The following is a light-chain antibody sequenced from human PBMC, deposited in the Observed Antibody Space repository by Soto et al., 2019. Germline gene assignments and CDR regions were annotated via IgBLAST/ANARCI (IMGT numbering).Light chain of an antibody. CDR1: QSITTY. CDR2: AAS. CDR3: QQSYSTPWT. J-gene: IGKJ1*01. Sequence: DIQMTQSPSSLSASVGDRVTITCWASQSITTYLNWYQQKPGKAPKLLIYAASSLESGVPSTLRGSGSGTNFTLTISSLQPEDFATYYCQQSYSTPWTFGQGTKVEIK. V-gene: IGKV1-39*01.